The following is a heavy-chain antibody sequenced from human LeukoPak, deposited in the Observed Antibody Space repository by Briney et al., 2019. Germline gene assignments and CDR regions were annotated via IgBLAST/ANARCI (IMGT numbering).Heavy chain of an antibody. CDR3: ARIRSDYGSGSYPDY. V-gene: IGHV2-70*11. CDR2: IDWDDNK. D-gene: IGHD3-10*01. Sequence: SGPALVKPTQTLTLTCTFSGFSLSTSGMCVSWLRQPPGKALEWLARIDWDDNKYYSTSLKTRLTISKDTSKNQVVLTMTNMDPVDTATYYCARIRSDYGSGSYPDYWGQGTLVTVSS. J-gene: IGHJ4*02. CDR1: GFSLSTSGMC.